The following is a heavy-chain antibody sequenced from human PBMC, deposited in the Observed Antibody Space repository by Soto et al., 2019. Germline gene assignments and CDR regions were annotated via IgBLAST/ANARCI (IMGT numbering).Heavy chain of an antibody. CDR3: ASSFYDFYAFDI. J-gene: IGHJ3*02. CDR1: GCSISSYY. V-gene: IGHV4-39*01. CDR2: IYYSGST. D-gene: IGHD3-3*01. Sequence: PSETLSLTCTFSGCSISSYYWGWIRQPPGKGLEWIGSIYYSGSTYYNPSLKSRVTISVDTSKNQFSLKLSSVTAADTAVYYCASSFYDFYAFDIWGQGTMVTVSS.